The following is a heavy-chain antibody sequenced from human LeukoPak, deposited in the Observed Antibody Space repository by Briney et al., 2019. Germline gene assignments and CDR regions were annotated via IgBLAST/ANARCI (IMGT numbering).Heavy chain of an antibody. J-gene: IGHJ4*02. CDR3: ARTVVAAAGTFFDY. CDR1: GGSISSYY. CDR2: IYTSGST. Sequence: SETLSLTCTVSGGSISSYYWSWIRQPPGKGLEWIGYIYTSGSTNYNPSLKSRVTISVDTSKSQFSLKLSSVTAADTAVYYCARTVVAAAGTFFDYWGQGTLVTVSS. D-gene: IGHD6-13*01. V-gene: IGHV4-4*09.